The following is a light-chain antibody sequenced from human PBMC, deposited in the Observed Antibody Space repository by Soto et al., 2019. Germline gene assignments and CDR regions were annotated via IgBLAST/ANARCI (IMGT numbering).Light chain of an antibody. V-gene: IGLV1-44*01. CDR1: SSNIGSNT. CDR2: SNN. CDR3: AAWDDSLNGDYV. Sequence: QSVLTQPPSASGTPGQRVTISCSGSSSNIGSNTVNWYQQLPATAPKLLIYSNNQRPSGVPDRFSGSKSGTSASLAISGLQYEDEADYYCAAWDDSLNGDYVFGTGTKLTVL. J-gene: IGLJ1*01.